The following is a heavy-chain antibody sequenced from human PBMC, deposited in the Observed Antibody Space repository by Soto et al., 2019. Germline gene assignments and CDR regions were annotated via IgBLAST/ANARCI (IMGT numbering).Heavy chain of an antibody. CDR3: AKAETYYYDSSGYSVDY. V-gene: IGHV3-30*18. Sequence: GGSLRLSCAASGFTFSSYGMHWVRQAPGKGLEWVAVISYDGSNKYYADSVKVRFTISRDNSKNTLYLQMNSLRAEDTAVYYCAKAETYYYDSSGYSVDYWGQGTLVTVSS. J-gene: IGHJ4*02. CDR2: ISYDGSNK. CDR1: GFTFSSYG. D-gene: IGHD3-22*01.